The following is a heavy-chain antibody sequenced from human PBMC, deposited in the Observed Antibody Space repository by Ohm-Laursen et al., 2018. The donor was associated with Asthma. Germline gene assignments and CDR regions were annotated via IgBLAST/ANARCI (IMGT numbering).Heavy chain of an antibody. D-gene: IGHD3-10*01. Sequence: GQTLSLTCAASGFSVSRHFMNWIRQGPEKGLEWVSDIYPGGATFHADSVKGRFTISRDDSKNTLNLQMSSLRGDDTAVYYCARGQGSGDISGSDPFDLWGQGTTVIVSS. CDR2: IYPGGAT. V-gene: IGHV3-53*01. CDR1: GFSVSRHF. J-gene: IGHJ3*01. CDR3: ARGQGSGDISGSDPFDL.